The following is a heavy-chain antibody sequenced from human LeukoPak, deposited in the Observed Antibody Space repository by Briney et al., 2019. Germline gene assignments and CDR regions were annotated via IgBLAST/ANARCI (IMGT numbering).Heavy chain of an antibody. D-gene: IGHD3-10*01. V-gene: IGHV3-48*04. J-gene: IGHJ4*02. CDR3: ARVLNHPLWFGELLVDY. CDR2: ISSSGSTI. CDR1: GFTFSSYG. Sequence: HPGGSLRLSCAASGFTFSSYGMHWVRQAPGKGLEWVSYISSSGSTIYYADSVKGRFTISRDNAKNSLYLQMNSLRAEDTVAYYCARVLNHPLWFGELLVDYWGQGTLVTVSS.